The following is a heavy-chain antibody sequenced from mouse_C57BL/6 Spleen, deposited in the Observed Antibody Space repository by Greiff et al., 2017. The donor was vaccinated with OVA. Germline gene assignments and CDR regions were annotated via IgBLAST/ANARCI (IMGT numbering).Heavy chain of an antibody. Sequence: QVQLKQSGPELVKPGASVKISCKASGYAFSSSWMNWVKQRPGKGLEWIGRIYPGDGDTNYNGKFKGKATLTADKSSSTAYMQLSSLTSEDSAVYFCARGLLRYFDYWGQGTTLTVSS. CDR3: ARGLLRYFDY. CDR1: GYAFSSSW. CDR2: IYPGDGDT. D-gene: IGHD1-1*01. J-gene: IGHJ2*01. V-gene: IGHV1-82*01.